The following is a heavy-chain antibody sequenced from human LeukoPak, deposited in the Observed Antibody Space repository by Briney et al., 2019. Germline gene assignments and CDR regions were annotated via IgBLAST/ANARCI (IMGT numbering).Heavy chain of an antibody. J-gene: IGHJ3*02. CDR3: ARGGLLRYFDWTPSGAFDI. D-gene: IGHD3-9*01. V-gene: IGHV4-30-2*01. Sequence: SQTLSLTCAVSGGSISSGGYSWSWIRQPPGTGLEWIGYIYHSGSTYYNPSLKSRVTISADRSKNQFSLKLSSVTAADTAVYYCARGGLLRYFDWTPSGAFDIWGQGTMVTVSS. CDR2: IYHSGST. CDR1: GGSISSGGYS.